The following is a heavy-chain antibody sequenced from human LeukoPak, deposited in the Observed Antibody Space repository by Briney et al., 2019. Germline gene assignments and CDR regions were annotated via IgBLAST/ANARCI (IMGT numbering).Heavy chain of an antibody. V-gene: IGHV1-69*13. D-gene: IGHD2-2*01. J-gene: IGHJ4*02. CDR1: VGTFSSYA. CDR2: IIPIFDTA. CDR3: ARVASGYCSSTSCYDY. Sequence: SVKVSCKASVGTFSSYAISWLRQAPGQGLEWMGGIIPIFDTANYAHKFQGRVTITAHESSRTAYMELSSLRSEDTAVYYCARVASGYCSSTSCYDYWGQGTLVTVSS.